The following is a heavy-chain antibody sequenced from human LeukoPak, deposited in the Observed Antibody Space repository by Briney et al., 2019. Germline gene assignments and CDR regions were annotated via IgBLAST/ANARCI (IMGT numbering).Heavy chain of an antibody. CDR2: ISSSSSYI. V-gene: IGHV3-21*01. D-gene: IGHD7-27*01. CDR3: ARVRATLGDAFDI. Sequence: PGGSLRLSCAASGFTFSSYSMNWVRQAPGKGLEWVSSISSSSSYIYYADSVKGRFTISRDNAKNSLYLQMNSLRAEDTAVYYCARVRATLGDAFDIWGQGTMVTVSS. J-gene: IGHJ3*02. CDR1: GFTFSSYS.